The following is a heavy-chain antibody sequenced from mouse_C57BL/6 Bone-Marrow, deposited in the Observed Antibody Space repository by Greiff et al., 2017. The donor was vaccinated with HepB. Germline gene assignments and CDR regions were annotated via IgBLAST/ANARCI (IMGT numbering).Heavy chain of an antibody. CDR1: GYTFTSYT. CDR2: INPSSGYT. CDR3: ARLSGPHMDY. Sequence: VKLVESGAELARPGASVKMSCKASGYTFTSYTMHWVKQRPGQGLEWIGYINPSSGYTKYNQKFKDKATLTADKSSSTAYMQLSSLTSEDSAVYYCARLSGPHMDYWGQGTSVTVSS. D-gene: IGHD3-2*02. V-gene: IGHV1-4*01. J-gene: IGHJ4*01.